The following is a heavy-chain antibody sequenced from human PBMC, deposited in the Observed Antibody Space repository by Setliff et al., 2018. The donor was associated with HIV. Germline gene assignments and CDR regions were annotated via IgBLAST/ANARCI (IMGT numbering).Heavy chain of an antibody. CDR2: INHSGRI. CDR1: GGSLSGYY. Sequence: PSETLSLTCAVYGGSLSGYYWSWIRQPPGKGLEWIGEINHSGRINYNPSLKSRVIVSVDTSKTQFSMNLTSVTAADTAVYYCARSLPSRYFDYWGQGTLVTVSS. V-gene: IGHV4-34*01. CDR3: ARSLPSRYFDY. J-gene: IGHJ4*02.